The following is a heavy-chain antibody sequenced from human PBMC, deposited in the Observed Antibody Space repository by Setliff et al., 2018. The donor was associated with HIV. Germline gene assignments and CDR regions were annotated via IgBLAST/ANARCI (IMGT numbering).Heavy chain of an antibody. CDR3: ARQLSNSLES. Sequence: ASVKVSCKASGYTFIGHYIHWVRQAPGQGLEWMGWISPGNANTRISQRFRGSVTMTRDRSINTAYMEFSGLTSDDTAVYYCARQLSNSLESWGQGTLVTVS. J-gene: IGHJ4*02. D-gene: IGHD1-1*01. CDR2: ISPGNANT. CDR1: GYTFIGHY. V-gene: IGHV1-2*02.